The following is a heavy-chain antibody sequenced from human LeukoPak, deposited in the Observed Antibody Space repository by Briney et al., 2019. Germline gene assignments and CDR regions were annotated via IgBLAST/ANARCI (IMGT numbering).Heavy chain of an antibody. CDR2: IYYSGST. J-gene: IGHJ5*02. V-gene: IGHV4-59*12. CDR1: GGSISSYY. D-gene: IGHD3-10*01. Sequence: SETLSLTCTVSGGSISSYYWSWIRQPPGKGLEWIGYIYYSGSTYYNPSLKSRVTISVDTSKNQFSLKLSSVTAADTAVYYRARGRSGITMVRGAPPHWFDPWGQGTLVTVSS. CDR3: ARGRSGITMVRGAPPHWFDP.